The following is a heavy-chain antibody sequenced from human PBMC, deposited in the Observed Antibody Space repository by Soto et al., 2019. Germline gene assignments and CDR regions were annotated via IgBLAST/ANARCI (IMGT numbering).Heavy chain of an antibody. Sequence: SETLSLTCTVSGGSISRFYWSWIRQPPGKGLEWIGYMYYSGSTNYNPSLRSRVTISVDTSKNQFSLKLSSVTAADTAVYYCARDGYYFEYWGQGTLVTVS. D-gene: IGHD5-12*01. CDR1: GGSISRFY. CDR3: ARDGYYFEY. CDR2: MYYSGST. J-gene: IGHJ4*02. V-gene: IGHV4-59*01.